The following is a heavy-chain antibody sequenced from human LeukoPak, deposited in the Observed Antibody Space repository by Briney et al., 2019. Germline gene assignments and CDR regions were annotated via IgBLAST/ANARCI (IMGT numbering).Heavy chain of an antibody. V-gene: IGHV4-59*08. D-gene: IGHD1-26*01. Sequence: SETLSLTCTVSGGSISSYYWSWIRQAPGKGLEWIGYIYYSGTTKYNPSLMGRASISVDTSKNQSSLRLSSVAAADTAVYYCARHSGSYFYYWGQGTLVTVSS. CDR2: IYYSGTT. CDR1: GGSISSYY. CDR3: ARHSGSYFYY. J-gene: IGHJ4*02.